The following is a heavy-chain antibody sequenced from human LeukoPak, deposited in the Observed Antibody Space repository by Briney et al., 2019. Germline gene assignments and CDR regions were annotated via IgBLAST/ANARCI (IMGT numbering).Heavy chain of an antibody. D-gene: IGHD5-18*01. J-gene: IGHJ4*02. CDR2: IWYDGSNK. CDR1: GFTFSSYG. CDR3: ARELWSPFFDY. V-gene: IGHV3-33*08. Sequence: GGSLRLSCAASGFTFSSYGMHWVRQAPGKGLEWVAVIWYDGSNKYCADSVKGRFTISRDNSKNTLYLQMNSLRAEDTAVYYCARELWSPFFDYWGQGTLVTVSP.